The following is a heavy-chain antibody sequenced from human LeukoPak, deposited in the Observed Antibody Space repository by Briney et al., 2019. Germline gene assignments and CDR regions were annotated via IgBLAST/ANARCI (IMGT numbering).Heavy chain of an antibody. V-gene: IGHV1-18*01. J-gene: IGHJ1*01. Sequence: ASVKVSCKASGYTFRSYGISWVRQAPGQGLEWMGWISAYNGDTKYAQNLQGRVTMSTDTYTSTAYMELRSLRSDDTAVYYCARDGGLYYGSGTFVGVWGQGTLVTVSS. CDR1: GYTFRSYG. CDR3: ARDGGLYYGSGTFVGV. D-gene: IGHD3-10*01. CDR2: ISAYNGDT.